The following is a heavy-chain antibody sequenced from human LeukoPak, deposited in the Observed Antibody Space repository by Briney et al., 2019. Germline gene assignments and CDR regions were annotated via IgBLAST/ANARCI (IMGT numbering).Heavy chain of an antibody. D-gene: IGHD3-10*01. CDR3: ARANYYGSGSKYFDY. J-gene: IGHJ4*02. CDR2: IYTSGST. Sequence: SETLSLTCTVSGGSLSSGSYDWSWIRQPAGTGLEWIGRIYTSGSTKYNPSLKSRVTISVDTSKNQFSLKLSSVTAADTAVYYYARANYYGSGSKYFDYWGQGTLVTVSS. CDR1: GGSLSSGSYD. V-gene: IGHV4-61*02.